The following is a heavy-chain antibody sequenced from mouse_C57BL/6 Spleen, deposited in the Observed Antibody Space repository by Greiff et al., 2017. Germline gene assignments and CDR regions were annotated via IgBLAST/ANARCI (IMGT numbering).Heavy chain of an antibody. D-gene: IGHD1-1*01. V-gene: IGHV1-80*01. J-gene: IGHJ1*03. CDR2: IYPGDGDP. CDR3: ARKGYYGTWYFDV. Sequence: QVQLQQSGAELVKPGASVKISCKASGYAFSSYWMNWVKQRPGKGLAWIGQIYPGDGDPNYNGKFKGKATLTADKSSSTAYMQLSSLTSEDSAVYFCARKGYYGTWYFDVWGTGTTVTVSS. CDR1: GYAFSSYW.